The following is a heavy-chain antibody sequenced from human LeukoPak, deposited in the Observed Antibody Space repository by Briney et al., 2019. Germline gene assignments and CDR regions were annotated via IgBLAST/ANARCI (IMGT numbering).Heavy chain of an antibody. CDR2: MSSSSSYI. J-gene: IGHJ6*02. CDR3: ARDPNPYGDYAGGFLYYYYGMDI. D-gene: IGHD4-17*01. CDR1: GFTFSSYS. Sequence: GGSLRLSCAATGFTFSSYSMNWVRQAPGKGLEWVSSMSSSSSYIYYADSVKGRFTISRDNAKNSLYLQMNSLRAEDTAVYYGARDPNPYGDYAGGFLYYYYGMDIWGQGTTVTVSS. V-gene: IGHV3-21*01.